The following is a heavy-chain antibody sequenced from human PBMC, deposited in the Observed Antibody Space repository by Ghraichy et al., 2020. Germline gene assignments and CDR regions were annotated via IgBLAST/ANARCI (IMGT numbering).Heavy chain of an antibody. CDR1: GFPFSSYA. D-gene: IGHD3-22*01. CDR2: IWSDGSNM. Sequence: LSLTCAASGFPFSSYAMHWVRQAPGKGLEWVAVIWSDGSNMYYGNSVKGRFTISRDNSKNTLFLQMNSLRAEDTAVYYCARDYFYDSSGYTADFFDYWGQGTLVTVSS. J-gene: IGHJ4*02. CDR3: ARDYFYDSSGYTADFFDY. V-gene: IGHV3-33*01.